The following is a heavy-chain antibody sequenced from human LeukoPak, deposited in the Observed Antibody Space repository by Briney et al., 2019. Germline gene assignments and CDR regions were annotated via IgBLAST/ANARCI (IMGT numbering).Heavy chain of an antibody. CDR2: IWYDGSNR. V-gene: IGHV3-33*01. CDR3: ARDLNYYDSSGYYYGGYYFDY. CDR1: GFTFSSYG. Sequence: GGSLRLSCAASGFTFSSYGMHWVRQAPGKGLEWVAVIWYDGSNRYYADSVKGRFTISRDNSKNTLYLKMNSLRAEDTAVYYCARDLNYYDSSGYYYGGYYFDYWGQGTLVPVSS. J-gene: IGHJ4*02. D-gene: IGHD3-22*01.